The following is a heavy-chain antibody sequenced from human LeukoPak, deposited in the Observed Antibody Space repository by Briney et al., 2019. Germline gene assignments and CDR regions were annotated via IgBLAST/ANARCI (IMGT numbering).Heavy chain of an antibody. CDR2: ISSSSSYI. J-gene: IGHJ4*02. Sequence: GGSLRLSCAASGFTFSSFSMNWVRQAPGKGLEWVSSISSSSSYIFYADSVKGRFTISRDNAKSSLYLQMNSLRVEDTAVYYCARVDFFDCWGQGTLVTVS. CDR1: GFTFSSFS. CDR3: ARVDFFDC. V-gene: IGHV3-21*01.